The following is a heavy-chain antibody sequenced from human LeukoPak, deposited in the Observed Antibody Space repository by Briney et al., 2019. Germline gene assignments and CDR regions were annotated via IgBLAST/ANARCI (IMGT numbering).Heavy chain of an antibody. CDR2: IWYDGSNK. Sequence: GGSLRLSCAASGFTFSSYGMHWVRQAPGKGLEWVAVIWYDGSNKYYADSVKGRFTISRDNSKNTLYLQMNSLRAEDTAVYYCARGGVVPAAVLSYWGQGTLVTVSS. V-gene: IGHV3-33*01. CDR1: GFTFSSYG. J-gene: IGHJ4*02. CDR3: ARGGVVPAAVLSY. D-gene: IGHD2-2*01.